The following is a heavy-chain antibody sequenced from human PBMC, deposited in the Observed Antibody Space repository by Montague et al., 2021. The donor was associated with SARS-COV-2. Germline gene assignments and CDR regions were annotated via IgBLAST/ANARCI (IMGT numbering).Heavy chain of an antibody. Sequence: SLRLSCAASGFTFSSYGMHWVRQAPGKGLEWVAVIWYDGSNKYYADSVKGRFTISRDNSKNTLYLQMNSLRAEDTAVYYCARDTSHDEAWSNYYYGMDVWGQGTTVTVSS. CDR3: ARDTSHDEAWSNYYYGMDV. D-gene: IGHD1-1*01. CDR2: IWYDGSNK. CDR1: GFTFSSYG. J-gene: IGHJ6*02. V-gene: IGHV3-33*08.